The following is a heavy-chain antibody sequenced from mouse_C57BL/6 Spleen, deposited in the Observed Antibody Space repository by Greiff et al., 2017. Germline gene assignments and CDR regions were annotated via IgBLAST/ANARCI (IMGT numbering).Heavy chain of an antibody. CDR3: ARQTGTTWFAY. CDR2: IDPETGGT. J-gene: IGHJ3*01. CDR1: GYTFTDYE. D-gene: IGHD4-1*01. V-gene: IGHV1-15*01. Sequence: QVPLQQSGAELVRPGASVTLSCKASGYTFTDYEMHWVKQTPVHGLEWIGAIDPETGGTAYNEKFKSKATLTVDTSSSTAYMQLSSLTSEDSAVYYCARQTGTTWFAYWGQGTLVTVSA.